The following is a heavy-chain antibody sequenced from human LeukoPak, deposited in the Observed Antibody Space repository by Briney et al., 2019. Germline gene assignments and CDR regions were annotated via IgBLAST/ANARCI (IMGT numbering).Heavy chain of an antibody. Sequence: ASVKVSCKASGGTFSSYTISWVRQAPGQGLEWMGRIIPILGIANYAQKFQGRVTITADKSTSTAYMELSSLGSEDAAVYYCANSQRRFLEELYYYYYMGVWGKGTTVTVSS. D-gene: IGHD3-3*01. CDR3: ANSQRRFLEELYYYYYMGV. CDR2: IIPILGIA. J-gene: IGHJ6*03. CDR1: GGTFSSYT. V-gene: IGHV1-69*02.